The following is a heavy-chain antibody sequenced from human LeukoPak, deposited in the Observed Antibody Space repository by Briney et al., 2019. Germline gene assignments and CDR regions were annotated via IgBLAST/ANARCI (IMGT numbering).Heavy chain of an antibody. CDR2: IYTSGST. CDR1: GVSISSYY. J-gene: IGHJ4*02. CDR3: AREIVGATRGEFDY. Sequence: SETLSLTCTVSGVSISSYYWSWIRQPAGKGLEWIGRIYTSGSTNYNPSLKSRVTMSVDTSKNQFSLKLSSVTAADTAVYYCAREIVGATRGEFDYWGQGTLVTVSS. D-gene: IGHD1-26*01. V-gene: IGHV4-4*07.